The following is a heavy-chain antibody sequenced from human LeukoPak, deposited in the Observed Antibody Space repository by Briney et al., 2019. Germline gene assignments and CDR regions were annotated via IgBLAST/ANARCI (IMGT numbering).Heavy chain of an antibody. Sequence: NHGESLKISCKGSGYSFTSYWIGWVRQMPGKGLEWMGIIYPSDSDTRYSPSFQGQVTISADKSISTAYLQWSSLKASGTAMYYCARLSRQQLGNWFDPWGQGTLVTVSS. D-gene: IGHD6-13*01. J-gene: IGHJ5*02. V-gene: IGHV5-51*01. CDR1: GYSFTSYW. CDR3: ARLSRQQLGNWFDP. CDR2: IYPSDSDT.